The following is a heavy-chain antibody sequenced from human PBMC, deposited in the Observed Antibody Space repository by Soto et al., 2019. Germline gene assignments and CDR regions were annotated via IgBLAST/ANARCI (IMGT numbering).Heavy chain of an antibody. CDR3: AKDRSLQLKLGYCSGGSCPGRYFDY. V-gene: IGHV3-30*18. CDR1: GFTFSSFG. D-gene: IGHD2-15*01. CDR2: ISYDGANK. Sequence: PGGSLRLSCVASGFTFSSFGMHWVRQAPGKGLEWVAVISYDGANKYYADSVKGRFTISRDNSKNTLYLQMNSLRAEDTAVYYCAKDRSLQLKLGYCSGGSCPGRYFDYWGQGTLVTVSS. J-gene: IGHJ4*02.